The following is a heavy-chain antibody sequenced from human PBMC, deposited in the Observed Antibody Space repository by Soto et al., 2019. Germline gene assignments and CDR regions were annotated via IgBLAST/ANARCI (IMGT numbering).Heavy chain of an antibody. D-gene: IGHD3-22*01. Sequence: ASEKVSCKASGGTFSSYAISWVRQAPGQGLEWMGGIIPIFGTANYAQKFQGRVTITADESTSTAYMELSSLRSEDTAVYYCARDAPVVPLRYWGQGTLVTVSS. CDR3: ARDAPVVPLRY. V-gene: IGHV1-69*13. CDR1: GGTFSSYA. CDR2: IIPIFGTA. J-gene: IGHJ4*02.